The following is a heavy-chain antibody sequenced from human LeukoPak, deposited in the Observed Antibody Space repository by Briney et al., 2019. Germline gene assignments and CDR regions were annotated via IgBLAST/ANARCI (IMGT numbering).Heavy chain of an antibody. Sequence: ASVKVSCKASGYTFTSYYMHWVRQAPGQGLEWMGIINPSGGSTSHAQKFQGRVTMTRDMSTSTVYMELSSLRSEDTAVYYCARYHITIFGVVIGFDPWGQGTLVTVSS. CDR2: INPSGGST. D-gene: IGHD3-3*01. J-gene: IGHJ5*02. CDR1: GYTFTSYY. V-gene: IGHV1-46*01. CDR3: ARYHITIFGVVIGFDP.